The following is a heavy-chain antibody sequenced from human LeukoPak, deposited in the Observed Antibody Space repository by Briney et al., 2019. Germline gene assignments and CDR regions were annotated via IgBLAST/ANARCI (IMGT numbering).Heavy chain of an antibody. Sequence: SETLSLTCTVSGGSFSSGSYFWSWLRQPPGTGLEWFGFIYYNGNTNSSPSLKSRVTISVDTSKSQFSLKLTSVTAADTAVYYCARGYRSSWYQVDYWGQGTLVTVSS. CDR2: IYYNGNT. J-gene: IGHJ4*02. D-gene: IGHD6-13*01. CDR1: GGSFSSGSYF. V-gene: IGHV4-61*01. CDR3: ARGYRSSWYQVDY.